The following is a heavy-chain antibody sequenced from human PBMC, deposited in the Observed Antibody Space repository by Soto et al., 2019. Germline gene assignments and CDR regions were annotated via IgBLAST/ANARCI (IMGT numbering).Heavy chain of an antibody. D-gene: IGHD3-3*01. V-gene: IGHV3-23*01. Sequence: PGGSLRLSCAASGFTFSSYAMSWVRQAPGKGLEWVSAISGSGGSTYYADSVKGRFTISRDNSKNTLYLQMNSLRAEDTAVYYCAKGTQYEPVYNWFDPWGQGTLVTVSS. CDR1: GFTFSSYA. CDR2: ISGSGGST. CDR3: AKGTQYEPVYNWFDP. J-gene: IGHJ5*02.